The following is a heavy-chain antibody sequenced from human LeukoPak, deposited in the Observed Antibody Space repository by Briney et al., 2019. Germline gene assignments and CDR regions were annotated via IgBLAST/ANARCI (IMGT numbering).Heavy chain of an antibody. CDR1: GGSFKGYY. Sequence: SEALSLPCAVYGGSFKGYYWSWIRPPPGKGLEWIGENNHSGSTNYNPSLKSRVTISVDTSKNQFSLKLSSVTAADTAVYYCARGLDDSSGYYHRPFDYWGQGTLVTVSA. CDR2: NNHSGST. CDR3: ARGLDDSSGYYHRPFDY. J-gene: IGHJ4*02. V-gene: IGHV4-34*01. D-gene: IGHD3-22*01.